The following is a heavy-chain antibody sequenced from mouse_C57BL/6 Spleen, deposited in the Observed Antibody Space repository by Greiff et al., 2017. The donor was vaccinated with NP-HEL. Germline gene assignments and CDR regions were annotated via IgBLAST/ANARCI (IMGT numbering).Heavy chain of an antibody. CDR3: ARHEDKSPYYYGSSYYFDY. CDR1: GYTFTEYT. J-gene: IGHJ2*01. D-gene: IGHD1-1*01. Sequence: QVQLQQSGAELVKPGASVKLSCKASGYTFTEYTIHWVKQRSGQGLEWIGWFYPGSGSIKYNEKFKDKATLTADKSSSTVYMELSRLTSEDSAVYFCARHEDKSPYYYGSSYYFDYWGQGTTLTVSS. CDR2: FYPGSGSI. V-gene: IGHV1-62-2*01.